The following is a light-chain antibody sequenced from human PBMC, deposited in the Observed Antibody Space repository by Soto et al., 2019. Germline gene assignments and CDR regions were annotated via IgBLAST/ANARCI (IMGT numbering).Light chain of an antibody. V-gene: IGLV2-14*02. CDR1: GSDVGSFDL. CDR3: GTWDSSLSVVV. J-gene: IGLJ2*01. Sequence: QSALTQPASVSGSPEQSITISCTGPGSDVGSFDLVSWYQQHPGKAPKLIIFEGSKRPSGIPDRFSGSKSGASATLGITGLQTGDEADYYCGTWDSSLSVVVFGGGTQLTVL. CDR2: EGS.